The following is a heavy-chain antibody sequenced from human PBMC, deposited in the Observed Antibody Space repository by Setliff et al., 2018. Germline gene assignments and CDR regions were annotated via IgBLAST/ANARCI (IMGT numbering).Heavy chain of an antibody. J-gene: IGHJ4*02. CDR1: GYNFITLG. V-gene: IGHV1-18*01. CDR2: ISPYSGKT. CDR3: ARGRGPDIVVTIPGDY. D-gene: IGHD2-15*01. Sequence: ASVKVSCKTSGYNFITLGIYWVRQAPGQGLEWVGWISPYSGKTDYAQKFQDRVIMTIDSATTTAYMELKTLRSDDTAVYYCARGRGPDIVVTIPGDYWGQGTQVTVSS.